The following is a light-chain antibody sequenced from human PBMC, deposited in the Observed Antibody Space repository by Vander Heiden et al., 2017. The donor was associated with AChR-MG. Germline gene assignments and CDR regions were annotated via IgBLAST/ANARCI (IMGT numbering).Light chain of an antibody. CDR3: QAWDSSTVV. V-gene: IGLV3-1*01. CDR2: QDS. CDR1: KLGDKY. Sequence: SYEPTQPPSASVSPGQTASITCSEDKLGDKYACWYQQKPGQSPVLVIYQDSKRPSGIPERFSGSNSGNTATLTISGTQAMDEADYYCQAWDSSTVVFGGGTKLTVL. J-gene: IGLJ2*01.